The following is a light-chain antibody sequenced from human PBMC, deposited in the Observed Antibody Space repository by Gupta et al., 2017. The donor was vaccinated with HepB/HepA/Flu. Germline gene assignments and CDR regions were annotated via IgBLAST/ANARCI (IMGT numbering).Light chain of an antibody. J-gene: IGKJ4*01. CDR1: QDISNY. CDR2: EAS. V-gene: IGKV1-33*01. Sequence: DIQMNKFPSYLTASVGDRVTNTCQASQDISNYLYWYQQKPGKAPKLLIYEASNWETGVPSRFSGSGSGTDFTFTISSLQPEDVATYYCQQDDNPPVTFGRGTKVEIK. CDR3: QQDDNPPVT.